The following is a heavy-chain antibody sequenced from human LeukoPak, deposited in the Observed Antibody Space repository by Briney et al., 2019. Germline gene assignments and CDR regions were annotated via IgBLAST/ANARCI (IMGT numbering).Heavy chain of an antibody. J-gene: IGHJ4*02. D-gene: IGHD3-22*01. CDR2: ISGSGGIT. Sequence: GGSLRLSCAASGYTFSSSAMSWVRQAPGKGLEWVSAISGSGGITYYADSVRGRFTISRDNSKNTLYLQLNGLRAEDTAVYYCAKGTFYYDSSAFFDYWGQGTLVAVSS. CDR1: GYTFSSSA. CDR3: AKGTFYYDSSAFFDY. V-gene: IGHV3-23*01.